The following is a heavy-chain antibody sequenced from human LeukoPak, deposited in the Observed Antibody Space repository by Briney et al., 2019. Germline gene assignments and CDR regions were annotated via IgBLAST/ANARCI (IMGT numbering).Heavy chain of an antibody. D-gene: IGHD5-12*01. CDR2: IIPILGIA. CDR1: GGTFSSYA. J-gene: IGHJ4*02. V-gene: IGHV1-69*04. CDR3: AKSGYDRPYFDY. Sequence: SVKVSCKASGGTFSSYAISWVRQAPGQGLEWMGRIIPILGIANYAQKFQGRVTITADKSTSTAYMELSSLRSEDTAVYYCAKSGYDRPYFDYWGQGTLVTVSS.